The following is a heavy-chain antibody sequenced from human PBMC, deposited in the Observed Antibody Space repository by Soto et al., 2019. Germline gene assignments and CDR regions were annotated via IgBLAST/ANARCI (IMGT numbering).Heavy chain of an antibody. CDR2: IYHSGST. CDR3: AGGVVNSDY. V-gene: IGHV4-30-2*01. CDR1: GGSISGGGYS. D-gene: IGHD3-3*01. Sequence: SETLSLTCAVSGGSISGGGYSWSWIRQPPGKGLEWIGYIYHSGSTYYNPSLKSRVTISVDRSKNQFSLKLSSVTAADTAVYYCAGGVVNSDYWGQGTLVTVSS. J-gene: IGHJ4*02.